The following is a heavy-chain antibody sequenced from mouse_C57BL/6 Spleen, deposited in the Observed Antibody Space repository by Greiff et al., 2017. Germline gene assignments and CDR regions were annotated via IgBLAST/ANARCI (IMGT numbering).Heavy chain of an antibody. CDR3: ARGNGYYRYFDV. CDR2: IDPSDSYT. Sequence: QVQLQQPGAELVMPGASVKLSCKASGYTFTSYWMHWVKQRPGQGLEWIGEIDPSDSYTNYNQKFKGKSTLTVDKSSSTAYMQLSRLTSEDSAVYYCARGNGYYRYFDVWGTGTTVTVSS. CDR1: GYTFTSYW. V-gene: IGHV1-69*01. J-gene: IGHJ1*03. D-gene: IGHD2-2*01.